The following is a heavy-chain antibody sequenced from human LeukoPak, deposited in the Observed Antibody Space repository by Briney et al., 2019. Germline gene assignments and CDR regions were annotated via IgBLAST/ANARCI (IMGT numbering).Heavy chain of an antibody. J-gene: IGHJ4*02. V-gene: IGHV4-30-2*01. CDR3: ARAGEYYYGSGSYQAGPFDY. CDR2: IYHSGST. D-gene: IGHD3-10*01. CDR1: GGSISSGGYS. Sequence: TLSLTCAVSGGSISSGGYSWSWIRPPPGKGPEWIGYIYHSGSTYYNPSLKSRVTISVDRSKNQFSLKLSSVTAADTAVYYCARAGEYYYGSGSYQAGPFDYWGQGTLVTVSS.